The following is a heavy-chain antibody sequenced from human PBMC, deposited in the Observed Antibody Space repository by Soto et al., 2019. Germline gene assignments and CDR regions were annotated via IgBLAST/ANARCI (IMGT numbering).Heavy chain of an antibody. V-gene: IGHV3-30*04. CDR3: ARDSETNGYSYDYFDY. CDR2: ISYGGSNT. D-gene: IGHD5-18*01. J-gene: IGHJ4*02. Sequence: GGSLRLSCAASGFTFRTYVMHWVCQAPGKGLEWVAVISYGGSNTYYADSVKGRFTISRDNSKNTLYLQMNSLRTEDSAVYYCARDSETNGYSYDYFDYSGQGTLVTVSS. CDR1: GFTFRTYV.